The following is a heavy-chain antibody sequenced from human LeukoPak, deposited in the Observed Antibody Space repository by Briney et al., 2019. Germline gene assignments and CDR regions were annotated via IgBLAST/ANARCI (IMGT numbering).Heavy chain of an antibody. CDR1: GFTFSSYW. CDR2: INSDGSST. J-gene: IGHJ4*02. D-gene: IGHD6-13*01. Sequence: GGSLRLSCAASGFTFSSYWMHWVRQAPGNGLVWVSRINSDGSSTSYADSVKGRFTISRDNAKNTLYLQMNSLRAEDTAVYYCARAGGSSWYELDYFDYWGQGTLVTVSS. CDR3: ARAGGSSWYELDYFDY. V-gene: IGHV3-74*01.